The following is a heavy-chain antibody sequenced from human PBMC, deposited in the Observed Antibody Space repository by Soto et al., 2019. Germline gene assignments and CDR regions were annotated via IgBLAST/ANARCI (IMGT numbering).Heavy chain of an antibody. CDR3: ARDGGYCSSTSCRGYYYYGMDV. CDR2: IIPIFGTA. D-gene: IGHD2-2*01. CDR1: GGTFSSYA. J-gene: IGHJ6*02. Sequence: QVQLVQSGAEVKKPGSSVKVSCKASGGTFSSYAISWVRQAPGQGLEWMGGIIPIFGTANYAQKFQGRVTITADESTSTAYMEVSSLRSEDTAVYYCARDGGYCSSTSCRGYYYYGMDVWGQGTTVTVSS. V-gene: IGHV1-69*01.